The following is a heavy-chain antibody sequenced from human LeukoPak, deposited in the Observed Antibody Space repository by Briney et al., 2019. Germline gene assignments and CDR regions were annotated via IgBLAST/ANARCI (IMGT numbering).Heavy chain of an antibody. Sequence: GGSLRLSCVVSGFTFSSCAMTWVRQAPGKGLEWVSAISGSGGKTYYADSVKGRFTISRDNSKNTLYLQMNSLKGEHKAVYLCAKAGYDDFWRGPEFWGRGTLVAVSS. CDR1: GFTFSSCA. V-gene: IGHV3-23*01. J-gene: IGHJ4*02. CDR2: ISGSGGKT. CDR3: AKAGYDDFWRGPEF. D-gene: IGHD3-3*01.